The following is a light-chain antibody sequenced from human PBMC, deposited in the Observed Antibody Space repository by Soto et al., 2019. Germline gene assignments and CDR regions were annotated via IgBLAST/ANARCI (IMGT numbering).Light chain of an antibody. CDR1: QSVSSSY. Sequence: EIVLTQSPGTLSLSPGERATLSCRASQSVSSSYLAWYQQKPGQAPRPLIYGASSRATGIPDRFSGSGSGTDFTLTISRLEPEDFAVYYCQQYGSSRSITFGQGTRLEIK. CDR3: QQYGSSRSIT. J-gene: IGKJ5*01. CDR2: GAS. V-gene: IGKV3-20*01.